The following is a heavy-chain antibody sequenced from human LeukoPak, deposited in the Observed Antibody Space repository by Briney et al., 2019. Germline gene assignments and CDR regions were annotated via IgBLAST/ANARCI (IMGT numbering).Heavy chain of an antibody. CDR1: GYTFIDYY. J-gene: IGHJ4*02. CDR3: ARGERPLYDYVWGSSVRG. CDR2: INPNGGGT. V-gene: IGHV1-2*02. D-gene: IGHD3-16*01. Sequence: ASVKVSCKASGYTFIDYYMHWVRQAPGQGLEWMGWINPNGGGTKYAQKFQGRVTMTRDTSISTAYMELRRLRSDDTAVYYCARGERPLYDYVWGSSVRGWGQGTLVTASS.